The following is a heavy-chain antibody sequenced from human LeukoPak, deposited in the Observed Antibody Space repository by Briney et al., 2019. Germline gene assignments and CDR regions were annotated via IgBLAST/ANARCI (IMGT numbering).Heavy chain of an antibody. CDR1: GYTLTELS. CDR3: ATVSYYYDSSGYQGYSQH. Sequence: GASVKVSCKVSGYTLTELSIHWVRQAPGKGLEWMGGFDPEDGETIYAQRFQGRVTMTEDTSTDTAYMELSSLRSEDAAVYYCATVSYYYDSSGYQGYSQHWGQGTLVTVSS. V-gene: IGHV1-24*01. CDR2: FDPEDGET. J-gene: IGHJ1*01. D-gene: IGHD3-22*01.